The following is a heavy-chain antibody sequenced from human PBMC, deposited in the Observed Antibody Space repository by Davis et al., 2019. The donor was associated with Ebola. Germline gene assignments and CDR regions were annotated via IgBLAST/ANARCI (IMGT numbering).Heavy chain of an antibody. CDR1: GGPISSYY. V-gene: IGHV4-59*01. J-gene: IGHJ4*02. Sequence: MPSETLSLTCTVSGGPISSYYWSWIRQPPGKGLEWIGYIYYSGSTNYNPSLKSRITISVDTSKNQFSLKLSSVTAADTAVYYCARGGQYSSSSYDYWGQGTLVTVSS. CDR3: ARGGQYSSSSYDY. D-gene: IGHD6-6*01. CDR2: IYYSGST.